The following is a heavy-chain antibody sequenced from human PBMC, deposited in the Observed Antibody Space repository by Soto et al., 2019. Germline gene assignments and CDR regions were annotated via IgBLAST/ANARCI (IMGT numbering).Heavy chain of an antibody. J-gene: IGHJ4*02. D-gene: IGHD5-12*01. CDR2: IKFDGSGI. CDR3: ARDSGYSSVDSVNQYFDC. V-gene: IGHV3-7*01. CDR1: GFTFSVYW. Sequence: EVQLVESGGKVVQPGGSLRLSCVASGFTFSVYWMSWVRQAPGEGLEWVARIKFDGSGIQYADSVKGRFSISRDNAGNSVYLQMNSLRAEDTAVYYCARDSGYSSVDSVNQYFDCWGQGALVTVTS.